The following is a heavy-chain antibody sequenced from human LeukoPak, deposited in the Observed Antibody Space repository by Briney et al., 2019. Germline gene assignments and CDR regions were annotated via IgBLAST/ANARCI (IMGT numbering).Heavy chain of an antibody. CDR3: ARARRTFWSGYYYFDY. D-gene: IGHD3-3*01. CDR2: INPNSGGT. V-gene: IGHV1-2*02. J-gene: IGHJ4*02. CDR1: GYTFTGYY. Sequence: ASVKVCCKASGYTFTGYYMHWVGRAPGQGQDWRGWINPNSGGTNYAQKFQGRVTMTRDTSISTAYMELSRLRSDDTAVYYCARARRTFWSGYYYFDYWGQGTLVTVSS.